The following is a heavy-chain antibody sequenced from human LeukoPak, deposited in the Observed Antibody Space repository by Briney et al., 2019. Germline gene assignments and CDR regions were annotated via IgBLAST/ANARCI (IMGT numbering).Heavy chain of an antibody. CDR1: GASISSYY. J-gene: IGHJ4*02. CDR3: ARGRWAYSSSQILFDY. V-gene: IGHV4-59*12. D-gene: IGHD6-13*01. Sequence: SETLSLTCTVSGASISSYYWSWIRLPPGKGLEWIGFIHYSGSTNYNPSLRSRVTISVDTSKKQFSLKLSSVTAADTAVYYCARGRWAYSSSQILFDYWGQGTLVTVSS. CDR2: IHYSGST.